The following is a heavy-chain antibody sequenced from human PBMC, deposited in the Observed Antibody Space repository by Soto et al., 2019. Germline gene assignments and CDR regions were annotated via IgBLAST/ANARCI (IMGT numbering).Heavy chain of an antibody. D-gene: IGHD6-6*01. J-gene: IGHJ6*02. CDR2: IYYSGNT. V-gene: IGHV4-31*03. Sequence: TLSLTCTVSGGTISSGHYYWSWIRQHPGKGLEWIGYIYYSGNTYYNPSLKSRVSISVDTSNKEFSLKLRSVTAADTAVYYCAGDRYSNSNYYYYGMDVWGQGTTVTVSS. CDR1: GGTISSGHYY. CDR3: AGDRYSNSNYYYYGMDV.